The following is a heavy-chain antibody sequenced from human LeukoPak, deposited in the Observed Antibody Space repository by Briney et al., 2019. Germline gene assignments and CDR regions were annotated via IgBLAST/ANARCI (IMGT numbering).Heavy chain of an antibody. CDR2: INHSGST. Sequence: GSLRLSCAASGFTFSSYAMSWIRQPPGKGLEWIGEINHSGSTNYNPSLKSRVTISVDTSKNQFSLKLSSVTAADTAVYYCARGGGYYDFWSGYYGFDYWGQGTLVTVSS. D-gene: IGHD3-3*01. CDR3: ARGGGYYDFWSGYYGFDY. V-gene: IGHV4-34*01. CDR1: GFTFSSYA. J-gene: IGHJ4*02.